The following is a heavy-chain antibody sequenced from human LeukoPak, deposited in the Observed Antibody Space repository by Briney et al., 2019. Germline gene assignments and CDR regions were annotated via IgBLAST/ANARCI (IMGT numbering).Heavy chain of an antibody. CDR2: INHSGST. J-gene: IGHJ6*02. CDR3: ARLDGGSGSYYKAYYYYDMDV. D-gene: IGHD3-10*01. Sequence: SGTLSLTCAVYGGSFSGYYWSWIRQPPGKGLEWIGEINHSGSTNYNPSLKSRVTISVDTSKNQFSLKLSSVTAADTAVYYCARLDGGSGSYYKAYYYYDMDVWGQGTTVTVSS. V-gene: IGHV4-34*01. CDR1: GGSFSGYY.